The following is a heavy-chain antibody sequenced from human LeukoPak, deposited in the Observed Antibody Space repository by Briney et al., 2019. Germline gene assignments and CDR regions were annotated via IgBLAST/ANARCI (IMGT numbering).Heavy chain of an antibody. D-gene: IGHD2/OR15-2a*01. J-gene: IGHJ4*02. V-gene: IGHV5-51*01. CDR2: IYPGDSDT. Sequence: GESLKIFCKGSGYTFTNYWIAWVRQMPGKGLEWMGIIYPGDSDTRYSPSFHGQVTLSVDKSISTAYLQWSSLKASDAAMYYCARHPSGNSNSWSDYWGQGTLVTVSS. CDR1: GYTFTNYW. CDR3: ARHPSGNSNSWSDY.